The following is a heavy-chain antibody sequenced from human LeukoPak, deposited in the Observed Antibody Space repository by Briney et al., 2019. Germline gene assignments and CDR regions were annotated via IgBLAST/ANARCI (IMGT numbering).Heavy chain of an antibody. V-gene: IGHV1-69*06. Sequence: SVKVSCKASGGTFSSYAISWVRQAPGQGLEWMGGIIPIFGTANYAQKFQGRVTITADKSTSTAYMELSSLRSEDTAVYYCARGDSSSWYSGAGDAFDIWGQGTMVTVSS. D-gene: IGHD6-13*01. CDR1: GGTFSSYA. CDR2: IIPIFGTA. J-gene: IGHJ3*02. CDR3: ARGDSSSWYSGAGDAFDI.